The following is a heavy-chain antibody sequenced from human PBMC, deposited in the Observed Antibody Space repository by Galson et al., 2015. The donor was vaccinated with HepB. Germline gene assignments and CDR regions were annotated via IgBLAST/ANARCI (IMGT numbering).Heavy chain of an antibody. CDR2: ISAYNGNT. D-gene: IGHD3-10*01. Sequence: SVKVSCKASGYTFTSYGISWVRQAPEQGLEWMGWISAYNGNTNYAQKLQGRVTMTTDTSTSTAYMELRSLRSDDTAVYYCARPLWFGELSDAFDIWGQGTMVTVSS. V-gene: IGHV1-18*04. CDR3: ARPLWFGELSDAFDI. J-gene: IGHJ3*02. CDR1: GYTFTSYG.